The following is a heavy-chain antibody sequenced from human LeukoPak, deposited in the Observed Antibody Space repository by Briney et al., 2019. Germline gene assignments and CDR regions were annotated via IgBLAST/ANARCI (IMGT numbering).Heavy chain of an antibody. J-gene: IGHJ4*02. CDR1: GYTFTNYD. CDR3: ARGPGCVSTSCPYHFDY. V-gene: IGHV1-8*01. CDR2: MNPHSGNT. Sequence: ASVRVSCKASGYTFTNYDINWVRQASGQGLDWMGWMNPHSGNTGYAQKFQGRVTMTRNTSISTAYMEVSSLSSEDTAVYYCARGPGCVSTSCPYHFDYWGQGTLVTVSS. D-gene: IGHD2-2*01.